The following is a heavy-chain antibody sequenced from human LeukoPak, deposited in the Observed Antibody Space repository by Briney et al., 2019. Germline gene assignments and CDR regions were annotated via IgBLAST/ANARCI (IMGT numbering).Heavy chain of an antibody. D-gene: IGHD1-26*01. J-gene: IGHJ3*02. CDR2: IYPGDSET. V-gene: IGHV5-51*01. CDR3: ARVFSGGAGFAI. CDR1: GYSFTNYR. Sequence: GESLQISCKGSGYSFTNYRIGWVRPMPGKGLEWMGIIYPGDSETRYSPSFQGQVTISADKSISTAYLQWSSLRASDTAIYYCARVFSGGAGFAIWGQGTMVTVSS.